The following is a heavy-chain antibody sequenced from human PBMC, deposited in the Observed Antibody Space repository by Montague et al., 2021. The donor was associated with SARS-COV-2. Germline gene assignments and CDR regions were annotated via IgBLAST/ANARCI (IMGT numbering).Heavy chain of an antibody. V-gene: IGHV2-70*01. CDR2: IDWDGDK. CDR1: GFSPSTSGMC. D-gene: IGHD3-10*01. CDR3: ARIRVVRGVIWVYGMDV. J-gene: IGHJ6*02. Sequence: PALVKPTQTLTLTCTFSGFSPSTSGMCVSWIRQPPGKALEWLALIDWDGDKYYSTSLKTRLTISKDTSKNQVVLTMTNMDPVDTATYYCARIRVVRGVIWVYGMDVWGQGTTVTVSS.